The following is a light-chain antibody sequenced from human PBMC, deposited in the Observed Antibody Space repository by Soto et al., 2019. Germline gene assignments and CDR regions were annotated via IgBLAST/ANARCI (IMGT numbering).Light chain of an antibody. CDR2: EVN. Sequence: QSVLTQPASVSGSPGQSITISCTGTHSDVGAYGYVSWYQQYPGKAPRLLIYEVNNRPSGVSDRFSGSKSDNTASLTISGLQAEDEADYYCSSYTTNSTLVFGTGTKLTVL. CDR3: SSYTTNSTLV. CDR1: HSDVGAYGY. J-gene: IGLJ1*01. V-gene: IGLV2-14*01.